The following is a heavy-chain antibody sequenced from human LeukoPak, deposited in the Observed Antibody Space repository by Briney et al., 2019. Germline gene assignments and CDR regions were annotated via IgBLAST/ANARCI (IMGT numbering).Heavy chain of an antibody. CDR3: AREAPGYYYDSSGYRGIDY. CDR1: GYTFTGYY. J-gene: IGHJ4*02. CDR2: INPNSGGT. D-gene: IGHD3-22*01. V-gene: IGHV1-2*02. Sequence: ASVTVSCKASGYTFTGYYMHWVQQAPGQGLEWMGWINPNSGGTNYAQKFQGRVTMTRDTSISTAYMELSRLRSDDTAVYYCAREAPGYYYDSSGYRGIDYWGQGTLVTVSS.